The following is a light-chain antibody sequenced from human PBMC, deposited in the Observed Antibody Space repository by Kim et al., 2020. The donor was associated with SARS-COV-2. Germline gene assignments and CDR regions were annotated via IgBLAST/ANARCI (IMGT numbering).Light chain of an antibody. CDR3: QAWDSSNWV. V-gene: IGLV3-1*01. Sequence: SYELTQPPSVSVSPGQTASITCPGDNLGDKYACWYQQKPGQSPVLVIYQDSKRPSGIPERFSGSNSGNTATLTISGTQAMDEADYYCQAWDSSNWVFGGGTKLTVL. J-gene: IGLJ3*02. CDR1: NLGDKY. CDR2: QDS.